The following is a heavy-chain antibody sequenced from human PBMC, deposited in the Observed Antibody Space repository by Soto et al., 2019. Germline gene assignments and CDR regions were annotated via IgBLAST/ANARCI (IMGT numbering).Heavy chain of an antibody. D-gene: IGHD5-12*01. CDR3: ARDWGGYGYYFDY. CDR2: ISYDGSNK. CDR1: GFTFSSYA. V-gene: IGHV3-30-3*01. Sequence: VQLLESGGGLVQPGGSLRLSCAASGFTFSSYAMSWVRQAPGKGLEWVAVISYDGSNKYYADSVKGRFTISRDNSKNTLYLQMNSLRAEDTAVYYCARDWGGYGYYFDYWGQGTLVTVSS. J-gene: IGHJ4*02.